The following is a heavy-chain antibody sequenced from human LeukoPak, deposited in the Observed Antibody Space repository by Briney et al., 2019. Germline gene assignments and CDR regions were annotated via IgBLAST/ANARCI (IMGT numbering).Heavy chain of an antibody. V-gene: IGHV4-61*08. CDR3: ARDDFGDYAFDY. D-gene: IGHD4-17*01. Sequence: SETLSLTCTVSGGSISSGGYYWSWIRQHPGKGLEWIGYIYYSGSTNYNPSLKSRVTISVDTSKNQFSLKLGSVTAADTAVYYCARDDFGDYAFDYWGQGTLVTVSS. CDR2: IYYSGST. CDR1: GGSISSGGYY. J-gene: IGHJ4*02.